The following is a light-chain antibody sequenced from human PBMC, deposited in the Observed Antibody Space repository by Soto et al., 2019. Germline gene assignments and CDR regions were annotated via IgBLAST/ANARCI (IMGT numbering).Light chain of an antibody. CDR1: QSISVW. CDR2: KAS. Sequence: DIQMTQSPSTLSASVGDRVTITCRASQSISVWLAWYQQKAGKAPNLLIYKASRLESGVPSRFSGSGSETEFTLTISSLQPDDSATYYCQQYKSYSPRTFGQGTKVDIK. CDR3: QQYKSYSPRT. V-gene: IGKV1-5*03. J-gene: IGKJ1*01.